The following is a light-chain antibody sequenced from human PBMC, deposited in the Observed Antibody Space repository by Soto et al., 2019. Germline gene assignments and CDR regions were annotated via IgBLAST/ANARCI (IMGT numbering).Light chain of an antibody. V-gene: IGKV3-20*01. CDR2: GAS. J-gene: IGKJ5*01. Sequence: EIVLTQSPGTLSLSPGERATLSCRASQSVSSSYLAWYQQKPGQAPRLLIYGASSRATGIPDRFSGSVSGTDFPLTISRLEPEDFAVYYCQQYGSSPRTFGQGTRLEIK. CDR3: QQYGSSPRT. CDR1: QSVSSSY.